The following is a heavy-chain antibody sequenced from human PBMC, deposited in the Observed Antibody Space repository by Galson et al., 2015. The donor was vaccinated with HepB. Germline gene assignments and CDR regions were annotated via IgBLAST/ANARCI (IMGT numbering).Heavy chain of an antibody. CDR1: GFIFSSYA. Sequence: SLRLSCAASGFIFSSYAMHWVRQAPGKGLEYVSAISSNGGSTYYADSVKGRFTISRDNSKNTLYLQMSSLRAEDTAVYYCVKDRGTVVKRYFDYWGQGTLVTVSS. D-gene: IGHD4-23*01. CDR3: VKDRGTVVKRYFDY. V-gene: IGHV3-64D*06. J-gene: IGHJ4*02. CDR2: ISSNGGST.